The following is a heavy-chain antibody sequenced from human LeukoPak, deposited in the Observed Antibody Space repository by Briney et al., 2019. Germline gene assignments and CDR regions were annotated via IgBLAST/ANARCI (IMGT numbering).Heavy chain of an antibody. CDR3: ARTGYSSGWSLFDY. D-gene: IGHD6-19*01. J-gene: IGHJ4*02. Sequence: ASVKVSCKASGGTFSSYAISWVRQAPGQGLEWMGRIIPILGIANYAQKFQGRVTITRDTSASTAYMELSSLRSEDTAVYYCARTGYSSGWSLFDYWGQGTLVTVSS. CDR2: IIPILGIA. V-gene: IGHV1-69*04. CDR1: GGTFSSYA.